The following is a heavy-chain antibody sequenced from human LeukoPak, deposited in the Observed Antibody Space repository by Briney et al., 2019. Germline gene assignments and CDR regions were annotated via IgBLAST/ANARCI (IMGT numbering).Heavy chain of an antibody. CDR1: GFTFSRYW. CDR3: ARSAGSSGWYEGYYFDY. D-gene: IGHD6-13*01. J-gene: IGHJ4*02. V-gene: IGHV3-7*01. CDR2: IKQDGSEK. Sequence: QPGGSLRLSCAASGFTFSRYWMSWVRQAPGKGLEWVANIKQDGSEKYYVDSVKGRLTISRDNAKISPYLQMNSLRAEDTAVYYCARSAGSSGWYEGYYFDYWGQGTLVTVSS.